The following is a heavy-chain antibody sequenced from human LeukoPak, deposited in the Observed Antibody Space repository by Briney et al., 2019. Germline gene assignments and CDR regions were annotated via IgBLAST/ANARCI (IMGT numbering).Heavy chain of an antibody. CDR3: AKAIVGATKGSALDI. CDR1: GFTFSSYG. Sequence: GGTLRLSCAASGFTFSSYGMSWVRQAPGKGLEWVSAISGSGGSTYYADSVKGRFTISRDNSKNTLYLQMNSLRAEDTAVYYCAKAIVGATKGSALDIWGQGTMVTVSS. CDR2: ISGSGGST. V-gene: IGHV3-23*01. J-gene: IGHJ3*02. D-gene: IGHD1-26*01.